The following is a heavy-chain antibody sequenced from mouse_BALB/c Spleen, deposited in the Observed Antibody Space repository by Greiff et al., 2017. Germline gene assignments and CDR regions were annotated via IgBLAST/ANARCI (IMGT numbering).Heavy chain of an antibody. CDR1: GYTFSSYW. CDR3: ARPVVAPYAMDY. J-gene: IGHJ4*01. Sequence: QVQLQQSGAELMKPGASVKISCKATGYTFSSYWIEWVKQRPGHGLEWIGEILPGSGSTNYNEKFTGKATFTADTSSNTAYMQLSSLTSEDSAVYYCARPVVAPYAMDYWGQGTSVTVSS. V-gene: IGHV1-9*01. D-gene: IGHD1-1*01. CDR2: ILPGSGST.